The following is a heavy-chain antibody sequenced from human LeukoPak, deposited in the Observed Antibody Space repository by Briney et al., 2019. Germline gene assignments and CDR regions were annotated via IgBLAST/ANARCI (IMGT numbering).Heavy chain of an antibody. V-gene: IGHV4-39*01. CDR1: GGSISSSSYY. Sequence: PSETLSLTCTVSGGSISSSSYYWGWIRQPPGKGLEWIGSIYYSGSTYYNPSLKSRVTISVDTSKNQFSLKLSSVTAAATAVYYCSRPLLWFGELRQNYYYYMDVWGKGTTVTVSS. J-gene: IGHJ6*03. CDR3: SRPLLWFGELRQNYYYYMDV. D-gene: IGHD3-10*01. CDR2: IYYSGST.